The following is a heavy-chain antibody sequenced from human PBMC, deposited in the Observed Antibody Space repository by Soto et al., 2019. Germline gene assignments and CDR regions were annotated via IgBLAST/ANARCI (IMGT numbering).Heavy chain of an antibody. J-gene: IGHJ3*02. V-gene: IGHV4-34*01. D-gene: IGHD6-19*01. CDR2: INHSGST. CDR1: GGSFSGYY. CDR3: ARGLRSSAFDI. Sequence: QVQLQQWGAGLLKPSETLSLTCAVYGGSFSGYYWSWIRQPPGKGLEWIGEINHSGSTNYNPSLKSRVPISVDTSKNQFSLKLSSVTAADTAVYYCARGLRSSAFDIWGQGTMVTVSS.